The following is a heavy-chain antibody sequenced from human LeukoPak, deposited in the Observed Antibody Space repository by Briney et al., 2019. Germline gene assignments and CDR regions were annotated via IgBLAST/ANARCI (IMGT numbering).Heavy chain of an antibody. V-gene: IGHV1-3*03. CDR3: ARDLGPSARHPLFYFDY. Sequence: ASVKVSCKASGYTFTSYAMHWVRQAPGQRLEWMGWINAGNGNTKYSQEFQGRVTITRDTSASTAYMELSSLRAEDMAVYYCARDLGPSARHPLFYFDYWGQGPLVPVSS. D-gene: IGHD2/OR15-2a*01. J-gene: IGHJ4*02. CDR2: INAGNGNT. CDR1: GYTFTSYA.